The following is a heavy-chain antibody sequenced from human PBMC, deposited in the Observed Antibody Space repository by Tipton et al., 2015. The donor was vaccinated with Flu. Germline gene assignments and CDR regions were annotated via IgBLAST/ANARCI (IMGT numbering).Heavy chain of an antibody. J-gene: IGHJ4*02. CDR1: GGSFSGYY. CDR2: VTHTGST. Sequence: LRLSCAVYGGSFSGYYWSWIRQPPGKGLEWIGDVTHTGSTNYNPSLKSRVTISVDTSKNQFSLKLSSVTAADTGVYYFARELAYWGQGMLVTVSS. CDR3: ARELAY. V-gene: IGHV4-34*01. D-gene: IGHD4-23*01.